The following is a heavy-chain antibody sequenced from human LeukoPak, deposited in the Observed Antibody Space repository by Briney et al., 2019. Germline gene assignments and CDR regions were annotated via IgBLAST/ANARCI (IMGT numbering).Heavy chain of an antibody. D-gene: IGHD3-10*01. CDR3: ARALAGAPFDL. CDR2: ISYDGSNK. Sequence: GRSLRLSCAASGFTFSSYAMHWVRQAPGKGLEWVAVISYDGSNKYYADSVKGRFTISRDNSKNTLYLQMNSLRAEDTAVYYCARALAGAPFDLWGRGTVVAVSS. J-gene: IGHJ2*01. CDR1: GFTFSSYA. V-gene: IGHV3-30*01.